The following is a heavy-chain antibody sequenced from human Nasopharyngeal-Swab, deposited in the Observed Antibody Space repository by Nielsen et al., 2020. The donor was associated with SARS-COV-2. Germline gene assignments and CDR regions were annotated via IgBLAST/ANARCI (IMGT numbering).Heavy chain of an antibody. D-gene: IGHD3-10*01. CDR3: ARDPGSYYFDF. CDR1: GFTVGNNY. CDR2: IYSGGST. Sequence: GGSLRLSFAASGFTVGNNYMTWVRRAPGKGLQWVSVIYSGGSTYYADSVKGRFTISRDNSKNMVYLQMNSLRAEDTAVYYCARDPGSYYFDFWGQGTLVTVSS. V-gene: IGHV3-53*01. J-gene: IGHJ4*02.